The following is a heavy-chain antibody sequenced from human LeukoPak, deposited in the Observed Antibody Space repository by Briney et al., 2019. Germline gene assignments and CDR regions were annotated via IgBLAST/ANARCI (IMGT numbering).Heavy chain of an antibody. CDR2: INHSGST. J-gene: IGHJ6*03. D-gene: IGHD2-2*01. CDR1: GGSFSGYY. Sequence: PSETLSLTCAVSGGSFSGYYWSWIRQPPGKGLEWIGEINHSGSTNYSPSLKSRVTISVDTSKNQFSLKLSSVTAADTAVYYCAICQLNIVVVPAAMDSYYMDVWGKGTTVTASS. CDR3: AICQLNIVVVPAAMDSYYMDV. V-gene: IGHV4-34*01.